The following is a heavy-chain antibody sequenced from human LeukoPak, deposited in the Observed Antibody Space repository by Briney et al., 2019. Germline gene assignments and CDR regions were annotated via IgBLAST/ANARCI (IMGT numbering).Heavy chain of an antibody. CDR1: GGSISSYY. J-gene: IGHJ4*02. D-gene: IGHD5-24*01. CDR2: IYHSGST. V-gene: IGHV4-59*12. Sequence: PSETLSLTCTVSGGSISSYYWSWIRQPPGKGLEWIGYIYHSGSTYYNPSLKSRVTISVDRSKNQFSLKLSSVTAADTAVYYCARDHEMALDYWGQGTLVTVSS. CDR3: ARDHEMALDY.